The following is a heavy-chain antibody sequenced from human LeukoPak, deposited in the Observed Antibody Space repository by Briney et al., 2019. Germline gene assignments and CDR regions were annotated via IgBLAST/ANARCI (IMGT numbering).Heavy chain of an antibody. Sequence: PSETLSLTCTVSGGSISSYYWSWIRQPPGNGLEWIGYIYYSGSTNYNPSLKSRVTISVDTSKNQFSLKLSSVTAADTAVYYCARAPPFYDSSGYYRAVFIDYWGQGTLVTVSS. CDR2: IYYSGST. CDR3: ARAPPFYDSSGYYRAVFIDY. D-gene: IGHD3-22*01. J-gene: IGHJ4*02. V-gene: IGHV4-59*01. CDR1: GGSISSYY.